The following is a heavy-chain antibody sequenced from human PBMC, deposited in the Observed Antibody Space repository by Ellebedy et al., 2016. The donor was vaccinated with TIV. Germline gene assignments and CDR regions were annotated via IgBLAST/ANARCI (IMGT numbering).Heavy chain of an antibody. CDR1: GFPFINPA. D-gene: IGHD3-9*01. CDR3: ARDDWGPAGP. V-gene: IGHV3-7*03. CDR2: TDHDGRVK. J-gene: IGHJ5*02. Sequence: GESLKISCAASGFPFINPALSWVRQAPGKGLEWVSNTDHDGRVKFYVDSVEGRFTISRDNAKNSLYLQMNSLRAEDTAVYYCARDDWGPAGPWGQGTLVTVSS.